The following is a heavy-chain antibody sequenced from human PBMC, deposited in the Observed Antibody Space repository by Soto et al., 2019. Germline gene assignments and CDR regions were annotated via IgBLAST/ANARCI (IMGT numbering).Heavy chain of an antibody. CDR3: ARKDKSGYFNWFDP. CDR2: IFPSDSDT. V-gene: IGHV5-51*01. Sequence: LKISCRTSGYRFTSYWIAWVRHMPGKGLEWMGIIFPSDSDTRYSPSFQGQVTISADRSTSTVFLQWASLKASDTAVYFCARKDKSGYFNWFDPWGQGTLVTVSS. CDR1: GYRFTSYW. D-gene: IGHD3-22*01. J-gene: IGHJ5*02.